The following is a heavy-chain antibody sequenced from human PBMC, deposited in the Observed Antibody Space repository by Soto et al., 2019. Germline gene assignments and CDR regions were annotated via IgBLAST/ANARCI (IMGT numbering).Heavy chain of an antibody. CDR1: GFTFSNYW. CDR2: INTDGSTT. Sequence: GSLRLSCAASGFTFSNYWMHWARQAPGKGPMWVSLINTDGSTTSYADSVKGRFTISRDNAKNTLYLEMHSLRAEDTAMYYCTRSLATPYWGQGTLVTVSS. D-gene: IGHD3-16*01. V-gene: IGHV3-74*01. J-gene: IGHJ4*02. CDR3: TRSLATPY.